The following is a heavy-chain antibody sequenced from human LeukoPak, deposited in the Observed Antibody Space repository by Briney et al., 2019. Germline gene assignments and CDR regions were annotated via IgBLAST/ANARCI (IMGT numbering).Heavy chain of an antibody. J-gene: IGHJ4*02. D-gene: IGHD3-22*01. CDR3: ARPNYYDSSGYYFDY. V-gene: IGHV5-51*01. Sequence: GESLKISCKGSGYSFTSYWIGWVRPMPGKGLEWMGIIYPGDSDTKYSPSFQGQVTISVDKSISTAYLQWSSLKASDTAMYYCARPNYYDSSGYYFDYWGQGTLVTVSS. CDR1: GYSFTSYW. CDR2: IYPGDSDT.